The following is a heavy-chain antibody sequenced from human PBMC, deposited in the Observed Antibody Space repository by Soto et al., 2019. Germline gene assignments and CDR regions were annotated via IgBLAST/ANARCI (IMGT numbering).Heavy chain of an antibody. CDR3: VRESPPGFNWFDP. V-gene: IGHV4-30-4*01. CDR2: IYYNGDT. CDR1: GVSINRGDYY. D-gene: IGHD3-10*01. J-gene: IGHJ5*02. Sequence: QVRLQESGPKLVRPSQTLSLTCSVSGVSINRGDYYWSWIRQSPGRGLEWIGSIYYNGDTNYNPSLGSRVTMSVDTSKKQFSLKLTSVTAADTAVYYCVRESPPGFNWFDPWGQGILVTVSS.